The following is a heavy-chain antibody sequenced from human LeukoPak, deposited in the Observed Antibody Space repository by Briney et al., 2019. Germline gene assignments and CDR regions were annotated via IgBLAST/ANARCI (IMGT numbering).Heavy chain of an antibody. CDR1: GYIFSSYG. Sequence: ASVKVSCNASGYIFSSYGITWVRRAPGQGLEWMGWISGYNGNTNYEDKFQGRVTMTTDTSTSTAYMELRSLRSDDTAVYFCARAYYHDTSSYQGFDFWGQGTLVTVSS. CDR3: ARAYYHDTSSYQGFDF. D-gene: IGHD3-22*01. V-gene: IGHV1-18*01. CDR2: ISGYNGNT. J-gene: IGHJ4*02.